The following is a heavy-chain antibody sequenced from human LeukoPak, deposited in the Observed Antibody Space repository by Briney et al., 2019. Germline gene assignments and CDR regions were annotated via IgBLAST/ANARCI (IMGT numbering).Heavy chain of an antibody. D-gene: IGHD1-26*01. Sequence: ASVKVSCKASGYNFFTYGITWVRQAPGQGLEWMGWIDTNTGNPTYAQGFTGRFVFSLDTSVSTAYLQISSLKAEDTAVYYCARGDTIDYWGQGTLVTVSS. CDR3: ARGDTIDY. V-gene: IGHV7-4-1*02. CDR2: IDTNTGNP. J-gene: IGHJ4*02. CDR1: GYNFFTYG.